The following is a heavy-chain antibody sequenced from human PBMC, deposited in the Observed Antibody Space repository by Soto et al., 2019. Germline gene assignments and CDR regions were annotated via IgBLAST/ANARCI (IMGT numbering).Heavy chain of an antibody. J-gene: IGHJ4*02. CDR3: AKGSYYDSSGYYIDY. Sequence: GGSLRLSCAASGFTFSSYAMTWVRQAPGKGLEWVSGISGTGGSTYYADSVKGRFAFSRDNSKNTVYLQMNNLRAEDTAIYFCAKGSYYDSSGYYIDYWGQGTLVTVSS. CDR2: ISGTGGST. CDR1: GFTFSSYA. D-gene: IGHD3-22*01. V-gene: IGHV3-23*01.